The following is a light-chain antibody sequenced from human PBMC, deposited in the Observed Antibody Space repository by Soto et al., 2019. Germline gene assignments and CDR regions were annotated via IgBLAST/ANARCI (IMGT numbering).Light chain of an antibody. J-gene: IGKJ1*01. Sequence: DIQMTQSPSSLSASVGDRVSVTCRASQSISTFLNWYQQRPGEAPKLLIYAASSLQSGVPSRFSGSGSGADFTLTIGSLQPEDLATYYGQQSYTTPRTFGQGTKVEVK. CDR3: QQSYTTPRT. CDR1: QSISTF. V-gene: IGKV1-39*01. CDR2: AAS.